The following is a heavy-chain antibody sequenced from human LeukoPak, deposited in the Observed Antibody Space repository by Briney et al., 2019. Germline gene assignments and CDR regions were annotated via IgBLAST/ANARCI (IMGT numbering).Heavy chain of an antibody. D-gene: IGHD2/OR15-2a*01. CDR1: EFTFSNAW. V-gene: IGHV3-15*01. J-gene: IGHJ4*02. CDR2: IKSKNDGGTT. CDR3: TPVMVEDRGL. Sequence: GGSLRLSCAASEFTFSNAWMSWVRQAPGKGPEWVGRIKSKNDGGTTDYGSPVKGRFTISRDDSKNTLYLQMNSLITDDTAIYYCTPVMVEDRGLWGQGTLVTVSS.